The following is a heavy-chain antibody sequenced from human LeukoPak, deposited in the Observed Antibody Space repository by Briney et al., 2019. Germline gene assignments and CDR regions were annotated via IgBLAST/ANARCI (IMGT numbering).Heavy chain of an antibody. Sequence: SETLSLTCTVSGGSISSSSYYWGWIRQPPGKGLEWIGSIYYSGSTYYNPSLKSRVTISVDTSKNQFSLKLSSVTAADTAVYYCARHHFSVHGTWFFDYWGQGTLVTVSS. J-gene: IGHJ4*02. V-gene: IGHV4-39*01. CDR3: ARHHFSVHGTWFFDY. CDR1: GGSISSSSYY. CDR2: IYYSGST. D-gene: IGHD1-1*01.